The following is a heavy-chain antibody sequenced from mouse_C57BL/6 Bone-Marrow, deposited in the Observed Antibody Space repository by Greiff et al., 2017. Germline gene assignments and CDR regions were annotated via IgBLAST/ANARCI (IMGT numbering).Heavy chain of an antibody. CDR3: ARLGPFDY. V-gene: IGHV5-17*01. Sequence: EVKLMESGGGLVKPGGSLKLSCAASGFTFSDYGMHWVRQAPEKGLEWVAYISSGSSTIYYADTVKGRFTISRDNAKSTLFLQMTSLRSEDTPMYYCARLGPFDYWGQGTTLTVSS. J-gene: IGHJ2*01. CDR1: GFTFSDYG. CDR2: ISSGSSTI. D-gene: IGHD4-1*01.